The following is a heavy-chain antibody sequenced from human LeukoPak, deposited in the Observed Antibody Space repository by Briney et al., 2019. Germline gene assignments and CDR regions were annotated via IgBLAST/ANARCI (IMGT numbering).Heavy chain of an antibody. J-gene: IGHJ3*02. CDR1: GFTFSSYA. CDR2: ISGSGGST. Sequence: GGSLRLSCAASGFTFSSYAMSWVRQAPGKGLEWVSAISGSGGSTYYADSVKGRFTISRDNSKNTLYLQMNSLRAEDTAVYYCAKTYCSGGSCYGAFDIWGQGTMVTVSS. CDR3: AKTYCSGGSCYGAFDI. D-gene: IGHD2-15*01. V-gene: IGHV3-23*01.